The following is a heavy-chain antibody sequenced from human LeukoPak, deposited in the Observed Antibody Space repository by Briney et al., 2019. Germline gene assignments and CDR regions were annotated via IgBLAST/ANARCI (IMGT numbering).Heavy chain of an antibody. CDR3: ARDRHGDYGVDV. Sequence: SETLSLTCTVSGGSISSYYWSWIRQPPGKGLEWIGYIYYSGTTNYNPSFKSRVTMSVDSSKNQFSLEFNSVIAADTAVYYCARDRHGDYGVDVWGQGTTVTVSS. V-gene: IGHV4-59*12. CDR1: GGSISSYY. J-gene: IGHJ6*02. CDR2: IYYSGTT. D-gene: IGHD4-17*01.